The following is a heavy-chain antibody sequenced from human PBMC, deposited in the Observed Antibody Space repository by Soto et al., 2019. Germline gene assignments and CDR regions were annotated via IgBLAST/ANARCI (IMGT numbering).Heavy chain of an antibody. D-gene: IGHD3-22*01. CDR1: GLTFDDYG. CDR3: ASPSPDSSGSDWYFDL. V-gene: IGHV3-20*04. J-gene: IGHJ2*01. CDR2: INWNGGST. Sequence: EVQLVESGGGVVRPGGSLRLSCAASGLTFDDYGMSWVRQAPGKGLEWVSGINWNGGSTGYADSVKGRFTISRDNAKNSLYLQMNSLRAEDTALYYCASPSPDSSGSDWYFDLWGRGTLVTVSS.